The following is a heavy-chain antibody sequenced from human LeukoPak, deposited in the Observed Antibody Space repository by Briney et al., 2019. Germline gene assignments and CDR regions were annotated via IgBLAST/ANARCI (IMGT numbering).Heavy chain of an antibody. CDR3: ARHLAVADDTYYFDY. J-gene: IGHJ4*02. Sequence: GESLKIFCEGSGYNFTNYWIGWVRQMPGKGLEWMGVIYPGDSHTRYSPSFQGQVTISADKSISTAYLQWSSLKASDTAMYYCARHLAVADDTYYFDYWGQGTLVTVSS. D-gene: IGHD6-19*01. CDR1: GYNFTNYW. CDR2: IYPGDSHT. V-gene: IGHV5-51*01.